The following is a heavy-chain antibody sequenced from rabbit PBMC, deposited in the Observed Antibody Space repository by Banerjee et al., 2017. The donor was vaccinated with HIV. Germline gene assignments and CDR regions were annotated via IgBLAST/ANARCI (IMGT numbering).Heavy chain of an antibody. V-gene: IGHV1S45*01. D-gene: IGHD6-1*01. CDR1: GFSFSSTYW. Sequence: QEQLEESGGDLVKPEGSLTLTCTASGFSFSSTYWICWVRQAPGKGLEWIACIYAGSSGSTYYASWAKGRFTISKTSSTTVTLQMTSLTAADTATYFCARYYTGYGAYGYAFNLWGPGTLVTVS. CDR2: IYAGSSGST. J-gene: IGHJ4*01. CDR3: ARYYTGYGAYGYAFNL.